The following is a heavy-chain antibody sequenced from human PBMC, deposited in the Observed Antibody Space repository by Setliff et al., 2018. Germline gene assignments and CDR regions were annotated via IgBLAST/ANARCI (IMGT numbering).Heavy chain of an antibody. CDR3: ARVRVVQGYYEFDY. D-gene: IGHD3-16*01. Sequence: PSETLSLTCTVYGGSFSNYYWSWIRQPPGKGLEWIGSVYYSGYTYYNPSLKSRVTISVDTSRDQFSLRLSSVTAADTAMYYCARVRVVQGYYEFDYWGQGTLVTVSS. V-gene: IGHV4-34*01. CDR1: GGSFSNYY. J-gene: IGHJ4*02. CDR2: VYYSGYT.